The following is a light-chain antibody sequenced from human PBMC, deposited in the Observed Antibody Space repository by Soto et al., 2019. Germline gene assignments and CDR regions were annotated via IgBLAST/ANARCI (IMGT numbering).Light chain of an antibody. CDR2: DVS. J-gene: IGLJ1*01. V-gene: IGLV2-11*01. Sequence: QSVLTQPRSVSGSPGQSVTISCTGTSSDVGGYNSVSWYQQLPGRAPKLMIYDVSKWPSGVPDRFSGSKSGNTASLTISGLQAEDEADYYCCSYAGSYTYVFGAGTNVTVL. CDR3: CSYAGSYTYV. CDR1: SSDVGGYNS.